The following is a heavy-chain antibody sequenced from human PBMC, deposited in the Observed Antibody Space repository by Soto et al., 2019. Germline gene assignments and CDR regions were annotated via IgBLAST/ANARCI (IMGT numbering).Heavy chain of an antibody. CDR3: ARASAGIDWLLYPDY. Sequence: SETLSLTCAVSGGSISSGGYSWSWIRQPPGKGLEWIGYIYHSGSTYYNPSLKSRVTISVDRSKNQFSLKLSSVTAADTAVYYCARASAGIDWLLYPDYWGQGTLVTVSS. V-gene: IGHV4-30-2*01. D-gene: IGHD3-9*01. CDR1: GGSISSGGYS. CDR2: IYHSGST. J-gene: IGHJ4*02.